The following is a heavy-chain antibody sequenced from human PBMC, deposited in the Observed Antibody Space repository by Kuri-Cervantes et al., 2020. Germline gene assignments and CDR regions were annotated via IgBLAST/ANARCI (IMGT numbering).Heavy chain of an antibody. CDR1: GGSISSYY. D-gene: IGHD6-19*01. J-gene: IGHJ3*02. V-gene: IGHV4-59*13. CDR3: ARARWLAQDAFDI. Sequence: SETLSLTCTVSGGSISSYYWSWIRQPPGKGLEWIGYIYYSGSTNYNPSLKSRVTISVDTSKNQFSLKLSSVTAADTAVYYCARARWLAQDAFDIWGQGTMVTVSS. CDR2: IYYSGST.